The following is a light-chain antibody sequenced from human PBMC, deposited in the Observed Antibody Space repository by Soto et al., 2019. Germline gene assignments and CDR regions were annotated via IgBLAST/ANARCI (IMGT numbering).Light chain of an antibody. CDR1: SFDVYGSNY. J-gene: IGLJ2*01. V-gene: IGLV2-8*01. CDR2: EVS. Sequence: QSALTQPPSASGSPGQSVTIPCSGTSFDVYGSNYVSWYQQHPGKVPKLLIYEVSKRPSGVPYRFSGSKSGNTASLTVSGLEAEDEADYYFCSFIGSPLVFGGGTKLTV. CDR3: CSFIGSPLV.